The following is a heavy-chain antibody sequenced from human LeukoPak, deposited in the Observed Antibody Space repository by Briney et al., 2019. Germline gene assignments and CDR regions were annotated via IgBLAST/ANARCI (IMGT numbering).Heavy chain of an antibody. V-gene: IGHV4-59*11. CDR3: ARGIAARSNSGWFDP. Sequence: SETLSLTCTVSGGSISSHYWSWIRQPPGKGLEWIGYIYYSGSTNYNPSLKSRVTISVDTSKNQFSLKLSSVPAADPAVYYCARGIAARSNSGWFDPWGQGPLVTVSS. CDR2: IYYSGST. CDR1: GGSISSHY. J-gene: IGHJ5*02. D-gene: IGHD6-6*01.